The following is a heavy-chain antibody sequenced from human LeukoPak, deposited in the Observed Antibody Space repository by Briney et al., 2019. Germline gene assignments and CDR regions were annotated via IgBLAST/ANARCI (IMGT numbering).Heavy chain of an antibody. D-gene: IGHD1-26*01. J-gene: IGHJ4*02. V-gene: IGHV1-8*01. CDR1: GYTFTSYD. CDR2: MNPNSGNT. Sequence: ASVKVSCKASGYTFTSYDINRVRQATGQGLEWMGWMNPNSGNTGYAQKFQGRVTMTRNTSISTAYMELSSLRSEDTAVYYCARIPSGSYYDGDYFDYWGQGTLVTVSS. CDR3: ARIPSGSYYDGDYFDY.